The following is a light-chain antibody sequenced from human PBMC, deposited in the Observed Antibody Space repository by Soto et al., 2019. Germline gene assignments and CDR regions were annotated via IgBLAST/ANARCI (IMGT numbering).Light chain of an antibody. Sequence: IVLTQSPGTLSLSPGERATLSCRASQSVTSAHLAWYRQKVGQAPRLLIYGASNRATGIPDRFSGSGSGTDFTLTISRLETEDFAVYYCYQYGASPQTLGQGTKVDIK. CDR3: YQYGASPQT. V-gene: IGKV3-20*01. CDR2: GAS. J-gene: IGKJ1*01. CDR1: QSVTSAH.